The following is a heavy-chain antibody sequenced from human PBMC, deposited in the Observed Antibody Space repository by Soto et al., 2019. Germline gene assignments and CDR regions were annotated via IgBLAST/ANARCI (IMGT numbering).Heavy chain of an antibody. CDR1: GYTFTVYY. Sequence: ASVKVSCKASGYTFTVYYMHWVRQAPGQGLEWMGWINPKSGGTMYPQKFQGRVTMTWDTSISTAYMALTRLRSDDTTVYYCAGDRAKGCGSADCDYWDQGTLVAVSS. J-gene: IGHJ4*02. D-gene: IGHD1-26*01. CDR3: AGDRAKGCGSADCDY. CDR2: INPKSGGT. V-gene: IGHV1-2*02.